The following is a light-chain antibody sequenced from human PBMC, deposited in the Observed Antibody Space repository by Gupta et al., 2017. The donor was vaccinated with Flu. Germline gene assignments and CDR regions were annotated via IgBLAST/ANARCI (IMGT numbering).Light chain of an antibody. Sequence: QSALTQPASVSGSPGQSITISCTGTSSDVGGYNYVSWYQQHPGKAPKLMIYEVSNRPSGVSNRFSGSKSGNTASLTISGLHSEDEADYFCSSYTSTTTPGVVGTGTRVTVL. CDR1: SSDVGGYNY. CDR3: SSYTSTTTPGV. V-gene: IGLV2-14*01. CDR2: EVS. J-gene: IGLJ1*01.